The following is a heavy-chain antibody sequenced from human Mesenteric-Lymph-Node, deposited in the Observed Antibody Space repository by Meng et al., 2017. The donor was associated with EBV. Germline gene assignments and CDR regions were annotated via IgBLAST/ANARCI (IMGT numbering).Heavy chain of an antibody. Sequence: QVPLVQSGPEVKKPXASVKVSCKDSGYTFSSYGISWVRQAPGQGLEWLGWISNYNGDIKYAQKFQDRVTMTTDTSTSTAYMELRSLRSDDTAVYYCASSLAIFGVVTPFESWGQGTLCTVSS. CDR2: ISNYNGDI. V-gene: IGHV1-18*01. J-gene: IGHJ4*02. D-gene: IGHD3-3*01. CDR1: GYTFSSYG. CDR3: ASSLAIFGVVTPFES.